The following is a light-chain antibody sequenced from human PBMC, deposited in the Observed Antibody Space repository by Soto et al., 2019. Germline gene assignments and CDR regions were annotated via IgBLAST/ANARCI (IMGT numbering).Light chain of an antibody. J-gene: IGLJ1*01. V-gene: IGLV2-14*03. Sequence: QSALTQPASVSGSPGQSITISCTGTSSDVGAYNFVSWHQQHPGKAPKLMIYNVYDRPSGISYRFSGSKSGYTASLTISGLQGEDEADYYCSAYTVSRTYVFGTGTKLTVL. CDR2: NVY. CDR3: SAYTVSRTYV. CDR1: SSDVGAYNF.